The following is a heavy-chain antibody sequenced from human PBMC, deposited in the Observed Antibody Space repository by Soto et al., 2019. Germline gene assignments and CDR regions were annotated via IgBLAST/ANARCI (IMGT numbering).Heavy chain of an antibody. CDR3: ARWAAPYNWFDP. CDR1: GGTVSSYA. J-gene: IGHJ5*02. V-gene: IGHV1-69*06. Sequence: SVKVSCKASGGTVSSYAISWVRQAPGQGLEWMGGIIPIFGTANYAQKFQGRVTITADKSTSTAYMELSSLRSEDTAVYYCARWAAPYNWFDPWGKGTLVTVSS. D-gene: IGHD6-13*01. CDR2: IIPIFGTA.